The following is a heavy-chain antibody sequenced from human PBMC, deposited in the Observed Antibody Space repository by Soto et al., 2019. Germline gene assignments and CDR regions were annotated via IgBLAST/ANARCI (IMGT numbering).Heavy chain of an antibody. CDR1: GFTFSSYG. V-gene: IGHV3-30*18. CDR2: ISYDGSNK. J-gene: IGHJ6*02. CDR3: AKDKIMITFGGVRGQGGMDV. Sequence: QVQLVESGGGVVQPGRSLRLSCAASGFTFSSYGMHWVRQAPGKGLEWVAVISYDGSNKYYADSVKGRFTISRDNSKNTLYLQMNSLRAEDTAVYYCAKDKIMITFGGVRGQGGMDVWGQGTTVTVSS. D-gene: IGHD3-16*01.